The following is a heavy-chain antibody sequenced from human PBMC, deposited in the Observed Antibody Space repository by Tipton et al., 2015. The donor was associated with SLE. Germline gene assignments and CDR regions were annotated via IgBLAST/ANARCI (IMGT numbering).Heavy chain of an antibody. CDR2: IYYSGST. Sequence: LRLSCTISGGSIPSYYWSWIRQPPGKGLEWIGYIYYSGSTNYNPSLKSRVTISVDTSKDQFSLKLTSVTAADTAVYYCARINDFTYYFDYWGQGTLVTVSS. CDR3: ARINDFTYYFDY. D-gene: IGHD3-3*01. CDR1: GGSIPSYY. V-gene: IGHV4-59*01. J-gene: IGHJ4*02.